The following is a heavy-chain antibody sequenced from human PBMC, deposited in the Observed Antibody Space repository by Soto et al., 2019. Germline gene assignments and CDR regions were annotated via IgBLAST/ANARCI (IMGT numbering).Heavy chain of an antibody. V-gene: IGHV4-34*01. CDR1: GGSFSGYY. D-gene: IGHD3-22*01. CDR3: ARGPWYYDSSGYYGEYYFDY. Sequence: KQSQTLSLTCAVYGGSFSGYYWSWIRQPPGKGLEWIGEINHSGSTNYNPSLKSRVTISVDTSKNQFSLKLSSVTAADTAVYYCARGPWYYDSSGYYGEYYFDYWGQGTLVTVSS. J-gene: IGHJ4*02. CDR2: INHSGST.